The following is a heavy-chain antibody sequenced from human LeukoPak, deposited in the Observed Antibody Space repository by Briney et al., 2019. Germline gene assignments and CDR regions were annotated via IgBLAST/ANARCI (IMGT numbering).Heavy chain of an antibody. D-gene: IGHD3-10*01. Sequence: SETLSLPCTVSGGSISNYYWSWIRQPPGKGLEWIGYIYYSGSTNYNPSLKSRVTISVDTSKNQFSLKLRSVTAADTAVYYCATMVQGVYTYFGSWGQGNLVAVSS. CDR3: ATMVQGVYTYFGS. J-gene: IGHJ4*02. V-gene: IGHV4-59*01. CDR2: IYYSGST. CDR1: GGSISNYY.